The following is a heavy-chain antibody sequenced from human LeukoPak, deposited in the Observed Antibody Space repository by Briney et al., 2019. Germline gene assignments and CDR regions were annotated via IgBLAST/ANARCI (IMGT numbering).Heavy chain of an antibody. CDR2: ISSTSNTI. D-gene: IGHD3-10*01. V-gene: IGHV3-48*02. J-gene: IGHJ5*02. Sequence: PGGSLRLSCVVSGFSFSSYSMNCVRQAPGKGLEWVSYISSTSNTIYYADSVKGRFTISRDNAKNSLYLQINSLRDEDTAVYYCARGNYGSGSYYNKNWFDPWGQGTLVTVSS. CDR1: GFSFSSYS. CDR3: ARGNYGSGSYYNKNWFDP.